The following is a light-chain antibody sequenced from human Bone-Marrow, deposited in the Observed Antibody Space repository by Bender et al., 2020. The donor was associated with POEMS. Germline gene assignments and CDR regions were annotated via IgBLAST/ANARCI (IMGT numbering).Light chain of an antibody. CDR1: SSDVGGYKY. CDR3: SSYITSNTLG. J-gene: IGLJ2*01. Sequence: QSALTQPRSVSGSPGQSVTISCTGTSSDVGGYKYVSWYQQHPGKAPKLMIYDVSKRPSGVSNRFSGSKSGNTASLTISGLQAEDEADYYCSSYITSNTLGFGGGTKLTVL. V-gene: IGLV2-11*01. CDR2: DVS.